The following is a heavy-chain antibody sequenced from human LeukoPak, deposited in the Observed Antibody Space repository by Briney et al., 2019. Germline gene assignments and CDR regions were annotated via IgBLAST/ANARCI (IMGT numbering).Heavy chain of an antibody. D-gene: IGHD3-10*01. CDR3: ARDSNYYGSGSYFDP. Sequence: GGSLRLSCAASGFTFSSYGMNWVRQTPGKGLEWVSYISSSGTIIYYADSVKGRFTISRDNANNSVSLQMNSLTAEDTAVYYCARDSNYYGSGSYFDPWGQGTLVTVSS. V-gene: IGHV3-48*03. CDR2: ISSSGTII. CDR1: GFTFSSYG. J-gene: IGHJ5*02.